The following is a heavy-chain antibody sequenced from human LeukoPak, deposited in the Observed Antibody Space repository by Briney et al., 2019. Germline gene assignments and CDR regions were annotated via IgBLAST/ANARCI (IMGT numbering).Heavy chain of an antibody. J-gene: IGHJ4*02. CDR1: GVSISSRNW. D-gene: IGHD3-10*01. CDR3: ARADTMVRGSRKKRIIFDY. CDR2: VHHSGST. V-gene: IGHV4-4*02. Sequence: SETLSLTCAVSGVSISSRNWWSWVRQPPGKGLEWIGEVHHSGSTNYKPSLKSRVNISVDKSNNQFSLRLSSVTAADTAVYYCARADTMVRGSRKKRIIFDYWGQGTLVTVSS.